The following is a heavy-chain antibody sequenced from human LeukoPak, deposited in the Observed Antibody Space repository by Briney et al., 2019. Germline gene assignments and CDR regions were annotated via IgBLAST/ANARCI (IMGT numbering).Heavy chain of an antibody. V-gene: IGHV6-1*01. CDR2: TYYRSKWNT. J-gene: IGHJ4*02. Sequence: SQTLSLTCAISGDSLSNNNVAWNWIRQSPSRGLEWLGRTYYRSKWNTDYAVSVKSRITINSDTSTSQFSLQLNSVTPEDTAVYYCARGCYSSFDYWDQGTLVTVSS. D-gene: IGHD5-18*01. CDR3: ARGCYSSFDY. CDR1: GDSLSNNNVA.